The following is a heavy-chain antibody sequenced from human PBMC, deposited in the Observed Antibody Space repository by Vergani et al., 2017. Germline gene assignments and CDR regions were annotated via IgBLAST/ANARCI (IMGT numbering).Heavy chain of an antibody. CDR2: IYYSGST. J-gene: IGHJ6*02. CDR1: GGPISSYY. CDR3: ARGYGDYGGGCGMDV. Sequence: QVQLQESGPGLVKPSETLSLICTVSGGPISSYYWSWIRQPPGKGLEWIGYIYYSGSTNYNPSLKSRVTISVDTSKNQFSLKLSSVTAADTAVYYCARGYGDYGGGCGMDVWGQGTTVTVSS. V-gene: IGHV4-59*01. D-gene: IGHD4-17*01.